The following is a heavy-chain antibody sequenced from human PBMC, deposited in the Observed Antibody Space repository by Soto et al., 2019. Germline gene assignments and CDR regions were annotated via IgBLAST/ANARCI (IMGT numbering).Heavy chain of an antibody. V-gene: IGHV3-33*01. J-gene: IGHJ3*02. Sequence: QVQLVESGGGVVQPGGSLRLSCAASGFTFSSYGMHWVRQAPGKGLEWVAVIWYDGSNKYYADSVKGRFTISRDNSKNTLYLQMNSLRAEDTAVYYCARDGSMVTGAFDIWGQGTMVTVSS. CDR1: GFTFSSYG. D-gene: IGHD3-10*01. CDR2: IWYDGSNK. CDR3: ARDGSMVTGAFDI.